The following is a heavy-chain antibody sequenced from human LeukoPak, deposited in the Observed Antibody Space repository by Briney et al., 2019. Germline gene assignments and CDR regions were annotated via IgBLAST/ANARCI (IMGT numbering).Heavy chain of an antibody. D-gene: IGHD3-22*01. V-gene: IGHV1-18*01. CDR3: AREWTYYYDSSGYPGGNDY. CDR2: ISAYNGNT. J-gene: IGHJ4*02. CDR1: GYTFTIYG. Sequence: ASVKVSCKASGYTFTIYGISWVRQAPGQGLEWMGWISAYNGNTNYAQKLQGRVTMTTDTSTSTAYMELRSLRSDDTAVYYCAREWTYYYDSSGYPGGNDYWGQGTLVTVSS.